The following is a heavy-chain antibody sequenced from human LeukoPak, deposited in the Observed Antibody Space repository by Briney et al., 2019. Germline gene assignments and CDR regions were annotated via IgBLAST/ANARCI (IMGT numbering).Heavy chain of an antibody. V-gene: IGHV3-53*01. J-gene: IGHJ4*02. CDR1: GFTVSSNY. D-gene: IGHD2-21*02. CDR2: IYSGGST. CDR3: AKLRYCGGVCYSFFDY. Sequence: GGSLRLSCAASGFTVSSNYMSWVRQAPGKGLEWVSVIYSGGSTYYADSVKGRFTISRDNSKNTLYLQMNSLRAEDTAVYYCAKLRYCGGVCYSFFDYWGQGTLVTVSS.